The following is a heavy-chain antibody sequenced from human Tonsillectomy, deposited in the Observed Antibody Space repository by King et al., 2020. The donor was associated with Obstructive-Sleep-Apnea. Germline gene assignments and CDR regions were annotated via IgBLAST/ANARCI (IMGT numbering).Heavy chain of an antibody. CDR2: INHSGST. CDR1: GGSFSGYY. V-gene: IGHV4-34*01. J-gene: IGHJ6*02. D-gene: IGHD1-14*01. Sequence: VQLQQWGAGLLKPSETLSLTCAVYGGSFSGYYWSWIRQPPGKGLEWIGEINHSGSTNYNPSLKRRVTISVDTSKNQFSLKLSSVTAADTAVYYCARGTWARRQYFYYYYGMDVWGQGTTVTVSS. CDR3: ARGTWARRQYFYYYYGMDV.